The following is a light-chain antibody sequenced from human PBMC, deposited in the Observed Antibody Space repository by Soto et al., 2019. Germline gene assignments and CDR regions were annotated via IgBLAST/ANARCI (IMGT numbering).Light chain of an antibody. CDR2: GAS. V-gene: IGKV3D-7*01. CDR3: HQDFDLPLT. CDR1: QSLSNTY. Sequence: EIVMTQSQVTLSLSPGDRAILSCRANQSLSNTYISWYQQKPGQAPRLLIYGASTRATGIPARFSGSGSGTDVTLTISSLQPEDFALYYCHQDFDLPLTFGGGTKVEIK. J-gene: IGKJ4*01.